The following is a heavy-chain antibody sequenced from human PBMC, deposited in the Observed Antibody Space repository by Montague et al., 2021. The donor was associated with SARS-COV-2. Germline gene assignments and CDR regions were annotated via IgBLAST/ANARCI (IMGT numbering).Heavy chain of an antibody. D-gene: IGHD3-10*01. CDR1: GGSLSGYY. V-gene: IGHV4-34*01. Sequence: SETLSLTCAVHGGSLSGYYWSWIRQPPEKGLEWIGEINHSANTKXNPSLKSPVTISIDTSKNQFSLKMTSVTAADTATYYCASGIYPSGSYYNRYYYGLNIWGPGTRSSSP. CDR3: ASGIYPSGSYYNRYYYGLNI. CDR2: INHSANT. J-gene: IGHJ6*02.